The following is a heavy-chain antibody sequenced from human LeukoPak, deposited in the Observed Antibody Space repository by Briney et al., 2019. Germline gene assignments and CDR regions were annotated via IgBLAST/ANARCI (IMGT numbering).Heavy chain of an antibody. CDR3: ARAHALAVAGTNFDH. Sequence: GGSLRLSCSASGFTFSNYEMNWVRQAPGKWLEWVSYIISSGSSIYYADSVKGRFSISRDNAKNSLYLQMNSLRAEDTAFYYCARAHALAVAGTNFDHCGQGTLVTVPS. D-gene: IGHD6-19*01. CDR2: IISSGSSI. CDR1: GFTFSNYE. J-gene: IGHJ4*02. V-gene: IGHV3-48*03.